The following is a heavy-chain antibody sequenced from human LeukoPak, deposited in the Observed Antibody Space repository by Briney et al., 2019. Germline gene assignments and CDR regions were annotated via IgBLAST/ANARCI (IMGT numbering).Heavy chain of an antibody. CDR3: ASQNYDSSGEWYFDL. CDR2: MWYDGTNR. Sequence: GGSLRLSCAASGFTFTNYGIHWVRQAPGKGLEWVAVMWYDGTNRYYADSVKGRFTISRDNSKNTLYLQMNSLRAEDTAVYYCASQNYDSSGEWYFDLWGRGTLVTVSS. CDR1: GFTFTNYG. J-gene: IGHJ2*01. V-gene: IGHV3-33*01. D-gene: IGHD3-22*01.